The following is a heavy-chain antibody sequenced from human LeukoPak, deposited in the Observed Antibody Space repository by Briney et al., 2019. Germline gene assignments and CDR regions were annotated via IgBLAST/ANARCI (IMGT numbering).Heavy chain of an antibody. CDR2: ISGSGGST. J-gene: IGHJ3*02. CDR3: AKILVVIRSPPDAFDI. D-gene: IGHD3-22*01. V-gene: IGHV3-23*01. Sequence: GGSLRLSCAASGFTFSSYAMSWVRQAPGKGLEWVSAISGSGGSTYYADSVKGRFTISRDNSKNTLYLQMNSLRAEDTAVYYRAKILVVIRSPPDAFDIWGQGTMVTVSS. CDR1: GFTFSSYA.